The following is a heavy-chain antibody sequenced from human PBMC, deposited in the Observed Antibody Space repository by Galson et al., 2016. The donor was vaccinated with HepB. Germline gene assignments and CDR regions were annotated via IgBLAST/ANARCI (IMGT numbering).Heavy chain of an antibody. J-gene: IGHJ5*02. V-gene: IGHV4-4*02. CDR1: GASINDSNW. Sequence: SETLSLTCAVSGASINDSNWWTWVRQVPGRGLEWIGEIYHTGTTNNNPFLNSRFTLSIDKSTNQFPLNPTSVTAADTAVYFCARASIVPGARMVFDPWGQGILVTVSS. CDR2: IYHTGTT. CDR3: ARASIVPGARMVFDP. D-gene: IGHD2-2*01.